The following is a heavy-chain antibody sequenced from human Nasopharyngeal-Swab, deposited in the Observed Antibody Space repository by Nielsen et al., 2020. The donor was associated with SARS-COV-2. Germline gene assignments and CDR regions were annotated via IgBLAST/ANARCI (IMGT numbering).Heavy chain of an antibody. CDR3: ARARITLIVVVDAFDT. CDR2: IYYSGGT. D-gene: IGHD3-22*01. CDR1: GGSISSGGYY. Sequence: SETLSLTCTVSGGSISSGGYYWSWIRQHPGKGLEWIGYIYYSGGTYYNPSLKSRVTISVDTSKNQFSLKLSSVTAADTAVYYCARARITLIVVVDAFDTWGQGTMVTVSS. V-gene: IGHV4-31*03. J-gene: IGHJ3*02.